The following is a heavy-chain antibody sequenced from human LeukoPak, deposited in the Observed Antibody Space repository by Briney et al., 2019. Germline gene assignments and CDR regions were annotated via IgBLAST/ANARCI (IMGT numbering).Heavy chain of an antibody. J-gene: IGHJ4*02. Sequence: ASVKVSCKASGYTFITYGINWVRQAPGQGPEWMGWINPYNGNTKHAQKFQGRVTMTTDTSTSTSYMELRSLRSDDTAVYYCARLGSRGYFAIDYWGQGTLVTVAS. V-gene: IGHV1-18*01. D-gene: IGHD3-22*01. CDR3: ARLGSRGYFAIDY. CDR2: INPYNGNT. CDR1: GYTFITYG.